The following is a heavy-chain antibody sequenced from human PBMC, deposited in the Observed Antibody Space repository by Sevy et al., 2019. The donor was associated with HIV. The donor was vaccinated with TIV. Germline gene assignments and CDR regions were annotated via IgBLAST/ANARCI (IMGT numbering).Heavy chain of an antibody. J-gene: IGHJ6*02. CDR3: ARHNQPPYYELYYYYYYGMDV. CDR1: GYSFTSYW. V-gene: IGHV5-10-1*01. Sequence: GESLKISCKGSGYSFTSYWISWVRQMPGKGLEWMGRIDPSDSYTNYSPSFQGHVTISADKSIRTAYLQWSSLKASDTAMYYCARHNQPPYYELYYYYYYGMDVWGQGTTVTVSS. D-gene: IGHD3-3*01. CDR2: IDPSDSYT.